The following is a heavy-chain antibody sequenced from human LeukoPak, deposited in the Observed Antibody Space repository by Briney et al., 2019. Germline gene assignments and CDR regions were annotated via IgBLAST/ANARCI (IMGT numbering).Heavy chain of an antibody. D-gene: IGHD6-19*01. J-gene: IGHJ4*02. Sequence: PGGSLRLSCAASGFTFSSYAMSWVRQAPGKGLEWASAISGSGGSTYYAESVKGRFTISRDNSKNTLYLQMNSLRAEDTAVYYCAKDKVAGPTSRFDYWGQGTLVTVSS. CDR3: AKDKVAGPTSRFDY. V-gene: IGHV3-23*01. CDR1: GFTFSSYA. CDR2: ISGSGGST.